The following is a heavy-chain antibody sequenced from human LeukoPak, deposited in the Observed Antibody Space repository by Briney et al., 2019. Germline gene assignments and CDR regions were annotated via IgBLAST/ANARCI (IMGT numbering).Heavy chain of an antibody. CDR3: ATGDYGDYYDY. CDR1: GYTFTSYG. D-gene: IGHD4-17*01. V-gene: IGHV1-18*01. Sequence: GAPVKVSCKASGYTFTSYGVSWVRQAPGQGLEWMGWISAYNGNTNYAQKLQGRVTMTTDTSTSTAYMELRSLRSDDTAVYYCATGDYGDYYDYWGQGTLVTVSS. J-gene: IGHJ4*02. CDR2: ISAYNGNT.